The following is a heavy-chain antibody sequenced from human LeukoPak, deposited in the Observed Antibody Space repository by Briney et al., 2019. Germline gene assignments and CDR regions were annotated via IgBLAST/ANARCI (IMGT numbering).Heavy chain of an antibody. D-gene: IGHD3-10*01. CDR3: ARGYTMVRDYGIDV. CDR1: GGSISSYY. Sequence: SETLSLTCTVSGGSISSYYWSWIRQPPGKGLEWIGYIYYSGSTNYNPSLKSRVTISVDTSKNQFSLKLSTVTAADTAVYYCARGYTMVRDYGIDVWGQGTTVTVSS. CDR2: IYYSGST. J-gene: IGHJ6*02. V-gene: IGHV4-59*01.